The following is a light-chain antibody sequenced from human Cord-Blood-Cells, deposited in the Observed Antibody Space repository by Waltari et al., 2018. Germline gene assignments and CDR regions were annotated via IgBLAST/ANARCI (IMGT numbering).Light chain of an antibody. CDR1: SGSIASNY. Sequence: NFMLTQPHSVSESPGKTVTISCTHSSGSIASNYVQWYQQRPGSSPTTVIYEDNQRPSGVPDRFSGSIDSSSNSASLTISGLKTEDEADYYCQSYDSSTHVVFGGGTKLTVL. J-gene: IGLJ2*01. CDR3: QSYDSSTHVV. V-gene: IGLV6-57*01. CDR2: EDN.